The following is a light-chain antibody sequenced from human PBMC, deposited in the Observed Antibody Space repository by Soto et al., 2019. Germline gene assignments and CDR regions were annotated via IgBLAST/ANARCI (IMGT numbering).Light chain of an antibody. J-gene: IGKJ4*01. Sequence: DLVMTQSTVSLTVSMVERATLNCKSSQMVLYGSHNKNYLAWYQQKPGQPPKLLIYWESTRASGVPDRFSGSGSGTDFTSTISSLQAEDGAVYCWQHDSRYHLPCSGGSK. CDR2: WES. CDR1: QMVLYGSHNKNY. CDR3: QHDSRYHLP. V-gene: IGKV4-1*01.